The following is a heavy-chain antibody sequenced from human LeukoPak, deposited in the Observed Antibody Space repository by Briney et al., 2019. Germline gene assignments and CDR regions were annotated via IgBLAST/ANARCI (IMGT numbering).Heavy chain of an antibody. Sequence: TGGSLRLSCAASGFTFDDFAMHWVRQAPGKGLEWISGINWNSANIAYADSAKGRFTISRDNAKNSLYLQMNSLQADDTALYYCTKDNRWLTYGMDVWGQGTTVTVSS. J-gene: IGHJ6*02. D-gene: IGHD5-24*01. V-gene: IGHV3-9*01. CDR2: INWNSANI. CDR1: GFTFDDFA. CDR3: TKDNRWLTYGMDV.